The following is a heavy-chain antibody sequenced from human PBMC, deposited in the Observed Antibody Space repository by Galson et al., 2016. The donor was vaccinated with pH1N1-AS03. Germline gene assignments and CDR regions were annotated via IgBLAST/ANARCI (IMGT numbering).Heavy chain of an antibody. D-gene: IGHD6-13*01. CDR3: ANGRGSWYGPYNWFDP. J-gene: IGHJ5*02. CDR1: GFTVSSSH. CDR2: IYSGGTT. V-gene: IGHV3-53*01. Sequence: SLRLSCAASGFTVSSSHMNWVRQAPGKGLEWVSIIYSGGTTYYADSVKGRFIVSRDNSKSTLYLQMSSMRAEDTAVYYCANGRGSWYGPYNWFDPWGQGTPVTVSS.